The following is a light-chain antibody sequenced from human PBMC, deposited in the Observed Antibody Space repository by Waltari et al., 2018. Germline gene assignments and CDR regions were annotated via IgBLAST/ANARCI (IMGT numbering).Light chain of an antibody. J-gene: IGLJ2*01. CDR3: STYLRSSAPVV. Sequence: QSALTQPASVSGSPGQSITISCTGSSSDIGTYDWVSWYQQHPGEAPKLMIYDVRQRPSGVSDRFSGSKSGNTASLTVSGLQAEDEADYYCSTYLRSSAPVVFGGGTK. CDR2: DVR. V-gene: IGLV2-14*03. CDR1: SSDIGTYDW.